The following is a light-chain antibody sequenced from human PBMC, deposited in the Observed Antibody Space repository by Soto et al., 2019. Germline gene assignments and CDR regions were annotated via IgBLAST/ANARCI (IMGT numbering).Light chain of an antibody. J-gene: IGKJ2*02. CDR1: QSISSW. V-gene: IGKV1-5*01. Sequence: DIQMTQSPSTLSASVGDRVTITCRASQSISSWLAWYQQKPGKAPKLLIYDASSLESGVPSRFSDSGSGTEFTLTISSLQPDDFATYYCQQYNSIRGTFGQGTKLEIK. CDR3: QQYNSIRGT. CDR2: DAS.